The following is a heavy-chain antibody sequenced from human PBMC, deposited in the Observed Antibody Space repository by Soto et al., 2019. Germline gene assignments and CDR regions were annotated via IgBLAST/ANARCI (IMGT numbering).Heavy chain of an antibody. CDR3: ARGGQKVGNWFDP. Sequence: ASVKVSCKASGYTFTSYAMHWVRQAPGQRLEWMGWINAGNGNTKYSQKFQGRVTITRDTSASTAYMELSSLRSEDTAVYYCARGGQKVGNWFDPWGQGTLVIVSS. V-gene: IGHV1-3*01. D-gene: IGHD1-26*01. J-gene: IGHJ5*02. CDR1: GYTFTSYA. CDR2: INAGNGNT.